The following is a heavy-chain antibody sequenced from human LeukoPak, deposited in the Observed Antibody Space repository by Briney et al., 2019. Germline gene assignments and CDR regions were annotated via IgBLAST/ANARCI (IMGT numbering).Heavy chain of an antibody. Sequence: GGSLRLSCAASGFLFSNYWMHWVRQAPGKGLVWVSRINGDGSSISYADSVKGRFIISRDNAKNTLYLQMNNLRAEDTAVYYCALDIVVVPPSLGMDDWGKGTTVTVSS. CDR3: ALDIVVVPPSLGMDD. V-gene: IGHV3-74*01. CDR1: GFLFSNYW. CDR2: INGDGSSI. J-gene: IGHJ6*03. D-gene: IGHD2-2*01.